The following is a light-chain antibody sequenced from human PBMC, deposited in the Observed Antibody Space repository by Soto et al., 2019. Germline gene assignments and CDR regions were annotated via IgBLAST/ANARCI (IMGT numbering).Light chain of an antibody. Sequence: EIVLTQSPGTLSLSPGERATLSCRASQSVTSSFLAWYQQKPGQAPRLLIYSASHRATGIPDRFSGSESGTDFTLTISRLEPEDFAVYYCQQYGYSRWTFGQGTKVEIK. V-gene: IGKV3-20*01. CDR2: SAS. CDR1: QSVTSSF. CDR3: QQYGYSRWT. J-gene: IGKJ1*01.